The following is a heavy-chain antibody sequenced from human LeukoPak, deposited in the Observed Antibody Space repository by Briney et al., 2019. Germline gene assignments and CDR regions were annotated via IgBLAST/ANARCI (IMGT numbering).Heavy chain of an antibody. D-gene: IGHD2-15*01. CDR1: GGSISSSSYY. Sequence: SETLSLTCTVSGGSISSSSYYWAWIRQPPGKGLEWIGSMYYSGSTCYNPFLNSRVTISIDTSKNQFSLKLSSVTAADTAVYYCAKWGSGDGYYFDYWGQGTLVTVSS. V-gene: IGHV4-39*01. CDR2: MYYSGST. J-gene: IGHJ4*02. CDR3: AKWGSGDGYYFDY.